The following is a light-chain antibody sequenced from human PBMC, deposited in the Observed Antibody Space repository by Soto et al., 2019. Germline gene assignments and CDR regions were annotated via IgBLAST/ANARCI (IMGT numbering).Light chain of an antibody. Sequence: QSALTQPASVSGSPGQSIAISCTGSSSDIGAYNYVSWYQHHPGKAPKLIIYDVTSRPSGVSSRFSGAKSGNADSLIISGLQPEDEADYFCASYTDHNRLVIFGGGTKVTVL. CDR2: DVT. CDR1: SSDIGAYNY. J-gene: IGLJ2*01. CDR3: ASYTDHNRLVI. V-gene: IGLV2-14*01.